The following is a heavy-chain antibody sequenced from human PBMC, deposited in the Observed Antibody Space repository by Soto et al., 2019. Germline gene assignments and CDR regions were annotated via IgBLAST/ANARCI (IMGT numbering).Heavy chain of an antibody. V-gene: IGHV3-72*01. CDR3: ARGVVSTGYFDY. Sequence: EVQLAESGGGLVQPGGSLRLSCAASGFTFSDHYMDWVRQAPGKGLEWVGRSRDKVHSHTTEYAASVKGRFTISRGDSENSLYLQMNRLKTADTAVYYCARGVVSTGYFDYWGQGTLVTVSS. D-gene: IGHD5-12*01. CDR1: GFTFSDHY. J-gene: IGHJ4*02. CDR2: SRDKVHSHTT.